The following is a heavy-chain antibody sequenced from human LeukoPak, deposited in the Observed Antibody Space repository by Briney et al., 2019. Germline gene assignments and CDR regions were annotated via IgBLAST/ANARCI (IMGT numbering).Heavy chain of an antibody. CDR3: ARGADFLYYFDY. J-gene: IGHJ4*02. CDR1: GVTLSSYA. CDR2: ISYDGSNK. D-gene: IGHD3-3*01. Sequence: GGSLRLSCAASGVTLSSYAMHWVRQAPGKGLEWVAVISYDGSNKYYADSVKGRFTISRDNSKSTLYLQMNSLRAEDTAVYYCARGADFLYYFDYWGQATLVTVSS. V-gene: IGHV3-30-3*01.